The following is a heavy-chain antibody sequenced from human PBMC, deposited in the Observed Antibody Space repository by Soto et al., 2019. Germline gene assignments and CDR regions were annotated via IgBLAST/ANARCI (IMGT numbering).Heavy chain of an antibody. D-gene: IGHD4-17*01. J-gene: IGHJ4*02. Sequence: EVQLLESGGGLVQPGGSLRLSCAASGFTFSSYAMSWVRQAPGKGLEWVSSISGSGDDTHYADSVKGRFTISRVNSKNTLFLQMGRLRVEDTAVYYCAKRPTVTTSGCFDFWGQGNLVTVSS. V-gene: IGHV3-23*01. CDR1: GFTFSSYA. CDR3: AKRPTVTTSGCFDF. CDR2: ISGSGDDT.